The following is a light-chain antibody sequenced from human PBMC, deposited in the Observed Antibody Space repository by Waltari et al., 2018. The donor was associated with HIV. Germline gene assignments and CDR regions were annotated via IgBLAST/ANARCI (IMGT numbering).Light chain of an antibody. Sequence: QSALTQPASVSGSPGQSSTISCTGTRSDVGGYNYVSWYQQHPGKVPKLMIYDVSNRPSGVSNRFSGSKSGNTASLTISGLQAEDEADYYCSSYTSSSTNVFGTGTKVTVL. CDR2: DVS. J-gene: IGLJ1*01. V-gene: IGLV2-14*03. CDR3: SSYTSSSTNV. CDR1: RSDVGGYNY.